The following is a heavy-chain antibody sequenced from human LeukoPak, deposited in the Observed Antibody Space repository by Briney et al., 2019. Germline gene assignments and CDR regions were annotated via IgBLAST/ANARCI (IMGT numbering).Heavy chain of an antibody. CDR3: AREGDDYGDYESWFDP. D-gene: IGHD4-17*01. Sequence: ASVKVSCKASGYTFTSYDINWVRQAPGQGLEWMGWINPNSGGTNYAQKFQGRVTMTRDTSISTAYMELSRLRSDDTAVYYCAREGDDYGDYESWFDPWGQGTLVTVSS. CDR1: GYTFTSYD. V-gene: IGHV1-2*02. CDR2: INPNSGGT. J-gene: IGHJ5*02.